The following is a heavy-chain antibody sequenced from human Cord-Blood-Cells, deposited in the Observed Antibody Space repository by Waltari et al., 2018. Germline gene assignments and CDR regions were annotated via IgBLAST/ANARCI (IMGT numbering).Heavy chain of an antibody. V-gene: IGHV4-34*01. CDR2: INHSGST. CDR3: ARREVNSSSWTVDL. J-gene: IGHJ2*01. CDR1: GGSFRGYY. D-gene: IGHD6-13*01. Sequence: QVQLQQWGAGLLKPSETRSLTCAVYGGSFRGYYWSWIRQPPGKGLEWIGEINHSGSTNYNPSLKSRVTISVDTSKNQFSLKLSSVTAADTAVYYCARREVNSSSWTVDLWGRGTLVTVSS.